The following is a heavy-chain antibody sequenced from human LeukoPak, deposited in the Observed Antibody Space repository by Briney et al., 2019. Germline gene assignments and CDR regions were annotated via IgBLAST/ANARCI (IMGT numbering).Heavy chain of an antibody. CDR3: ARDHYYDSSGSGYFQH. V-gene: IGHV1-2*04. J-gene: IGHJ1*01. Sequence: GASVTVSCKASGYTFTGYYMHWVRQAPGQGLEWMGWINPNSGGTNYAQKFQGWVTMTRDTSISTAYMELSRLRSDDTAVYYCARDHYYDSSGSGYFQHWGQGTLVTVSS. CDR1: GYTFTGYY. D-gene: IGHD3-22*01. CDR2: INPNSGGT.